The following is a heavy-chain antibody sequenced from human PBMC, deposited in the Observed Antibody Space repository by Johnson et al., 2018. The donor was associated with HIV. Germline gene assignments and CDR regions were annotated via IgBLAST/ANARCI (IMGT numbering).Heavy chain of an antibody. D-gene: IGHD6-13*01. J-gene: IGHJ3*02. V-gene: IGHV3-30*04. CDR3: AREGPYSSRWGAFDI. CDR2: ISYDGSNK. Sequence: QVQLVESGGGVVQPGRSLRLSCAASGFTFSSYAMHWVRQAPGKGLVWVAVISYDGSNKYYVDSVKGRFTISRDNAKNSLYLQMNSLRAEDTAVYYCAREGPYSSRWGAFDIWGQGTMVTVSS. CDR1: GFTFSSYA.